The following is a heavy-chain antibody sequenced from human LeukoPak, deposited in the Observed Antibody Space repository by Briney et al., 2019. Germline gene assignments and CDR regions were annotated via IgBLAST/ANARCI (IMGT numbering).Heavy chain of an antibody. D-gene: IGHD4-17*01. J-gene: IGHJ6*02. Sequence: ASVKVSCKASGYTFTGYYMHWVRQAPGQGLEWMGWINPNSGGTNYAQKFQGWVTMTRDTSISTAYMELSRLRSDDTAVYYCATQTTVTYLYYYYGMDVWGQGTTVTVSS. CDR1: GYTFTGYY. CDR3: ATQTTVTYLYYYYGMDV. CDR2: INPNSGGT. V-gene: IGHV1-2*04.